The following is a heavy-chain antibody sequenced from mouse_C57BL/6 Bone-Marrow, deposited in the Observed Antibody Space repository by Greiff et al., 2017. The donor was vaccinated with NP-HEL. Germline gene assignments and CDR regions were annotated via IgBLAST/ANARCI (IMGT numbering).Heavy chain of an antibody. J-gene: IGHJ4*01. CDR1: GFTFSDYG. CDR3: ARLGYPYAMDY. Sequence: EVMLVESGGGLVQPGGSLKLSCAASGFTFSDYGMAWVRQAPRKGPEWVAFISNLAYSIYYADTVTGRFTISRENAKNTLYLEMSSLRSEDTAMYYCARLGYPYAMDYWGQGTSVTVSS. V-gene: IGHV5-15*01. CDR2: ISNLAYSI. D-gene: IGHD1-2*01.